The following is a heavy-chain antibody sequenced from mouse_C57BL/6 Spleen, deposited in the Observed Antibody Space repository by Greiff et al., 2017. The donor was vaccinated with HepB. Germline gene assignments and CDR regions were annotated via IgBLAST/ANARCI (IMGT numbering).Heavy chain of an antibody. D-gene: IGHD2-4*01. CDR1: GFTFSSYA. V-gene: IGHV5-4*01. J-gene: IGHJ2*01. Sequence: EVHLVESGGGLVKPGGSLKLSCAASGFTFSSYAMSWVRQTPEKRLEWVATISDGGSYTYYPDNVKGRFTISRDNAKNNLYLQMSHLKSEDTAMYYCARDREITTFFDYWGQGTTLTVSS. CDR3: ARDREITTFFDY. CDR2: ISDGGSYT.